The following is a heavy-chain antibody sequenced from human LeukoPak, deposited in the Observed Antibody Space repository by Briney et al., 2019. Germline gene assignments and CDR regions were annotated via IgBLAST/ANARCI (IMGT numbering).Heavy chain of an antibody. CDR2: IYHSGST. CDR3: ARDKSGSQFDY. D-gene: IGHD1-26*01. CDR1: GGSISSSNW. J-gene: IGHJ4*02. Sequence: SETLSLTCAVSGGSISSSNWWSWVRQPPGRGLEWIGEIYHSGSTNYNPSLKSRVTISVDKPKNQFSLKLSSVTAADTAVYYCARDKSGSQFDYWGQGTLVTVSS. V-gene: IGHV4-4*02.